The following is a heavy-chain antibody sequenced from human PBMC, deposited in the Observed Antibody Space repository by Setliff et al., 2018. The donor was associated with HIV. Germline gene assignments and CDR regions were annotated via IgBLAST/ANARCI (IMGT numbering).Heavy chain of an antibody. V-gene: IGHV4-4*08. CDR2: IYTSGST. CDR1: GGSISSYY. Sequence: ASETLSLTCTVSGGSISSYYWSWIRQPPGKGLEWIGYIYTSGSTNYNPSLKSRVTISVDTSKNQFSLKLSSVTAADTAVYYCARDAHEDYYYYMDGWGKGTTVTVSS. CDR3: ARDAHEDYYYYMDG. J-gene: IGHJ6*03.